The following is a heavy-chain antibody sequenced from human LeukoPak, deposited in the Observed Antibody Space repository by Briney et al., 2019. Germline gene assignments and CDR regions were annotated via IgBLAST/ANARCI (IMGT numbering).Heavy chain of an antibody. CDR3: ARTPYSSSWVGFDP. CDR1: GGSFSGYY. V-gene: IGHV4-34*01. D-gene: IGHD6-13*01. CDR2: INHSGST. J-gene: IGHJ5*02. Sequence: PSETLSLTCAVYGGSFSGYYWSWIRQPPGKGLEWIGEINHSGSTNYNPSLKSRVTISVDTSKNQFSLKLSSVTAADTAVYYCARTPYSSSWVGFDPWGKGTLATVSS.